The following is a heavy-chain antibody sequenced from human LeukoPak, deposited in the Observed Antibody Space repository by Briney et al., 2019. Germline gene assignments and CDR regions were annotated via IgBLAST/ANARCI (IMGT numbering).Heavy chain of an antibody. V-gene: IGHV4-4*09. CDR3: ARQLTRGTSRWFDP. J-gene: IGHJ5*02. Sequence: SGTLSLTCTVSGVSTSSYYWSWIRQPPGKGLKGIVYNNTSRSTNYNPSLKSRVTIAVATSKNQFSLKLSSVTAADTAVYYCARQLTRGTSRWFDPWGQGTLVTVSS. CDR1: GVSTSSYY. CDR2: NNTSRST. D-gene: IGHD2-2*01.